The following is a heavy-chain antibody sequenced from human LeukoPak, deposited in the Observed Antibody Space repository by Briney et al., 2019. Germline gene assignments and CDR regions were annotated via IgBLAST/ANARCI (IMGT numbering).Heavy chain of an antibody. CDR1: DYTFTSYG. CDR2: INAYNDNT. CDR3: ARELRHYYGSGSYSPFDY. Sequence: ASVKVSCKASDYTFTSYGFSWVRQAPGQGLEWMGWINAYNDNTNYAQKVQGRVTMTTDTFTSTAYMGLRSLRYDDTAVYYCARELRHYYGSGSYSPFDYWGQGTLVTVSS. V-gene: IGHV1-18*01. J-gene: IGHJ4*02. D-gene: IGHD3-10*01.